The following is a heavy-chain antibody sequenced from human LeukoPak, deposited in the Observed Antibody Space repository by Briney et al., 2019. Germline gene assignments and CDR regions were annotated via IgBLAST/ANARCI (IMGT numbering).Heavy chain of an antibody. Sequence: SVKVSCKASGGTFSSYAISWVRQAPGQGLEWMGGIIPIFGTANYAQKFQGRVTITTDESTSTAYVELSSLRSEDTAVYYCVSSSSSRVSDYWGQGTLVAVSS. CDR1: GGTFSSYA. D-gene: IGHD6-6*01. V-gene: IGHV1-69*05. CDR3: VSSSSSRVSDY. CDR2: IIPIFGTA. J-gene: IGHJ4*02.